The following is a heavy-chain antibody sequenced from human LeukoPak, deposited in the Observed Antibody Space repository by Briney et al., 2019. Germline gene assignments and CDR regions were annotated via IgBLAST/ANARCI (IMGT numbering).Heavy chain of an antibody. CDR2: IYYSGST. CDR1: GGSISSYY. D-gene: IGHD4-17*01. J-gene: IGHJ4*02. V-gene: IGHV4-59*01. Sequence: SETLSLTCTVSGGSISSYYWSWIRQPPGKGLEWIGYIYYSGSTNYNPSLTSRVTISVDTSKNQFSLKLSSVTAADTAVYYCARGYGDFNFDYWGQGTLVTVSS. CDR3: ARGYGDFNFDY.